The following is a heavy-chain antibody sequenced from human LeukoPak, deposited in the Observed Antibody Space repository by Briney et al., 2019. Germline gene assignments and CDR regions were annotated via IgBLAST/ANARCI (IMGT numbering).Heavy chain of an antibody. D-gene: IGHD2-15*01. CDR3: AKDQRVYCSGGSCYPDY. CDR1: GFSFSNYV. J-gene: IGHJ4*02. Sequence: QPGGSLRLSCAASGFSFSNYVMHWVRQAPGKGLEWVTYLRPDGNDQYYADSVKGRFTISRDNSKNTLYLQMNSLRAEDTAVYYCAKDQRVYCSGGSCYPDYWGQGTLVTVSS. V-gene: IGHV3-30*02. CDR2: LRPDGNDQ.